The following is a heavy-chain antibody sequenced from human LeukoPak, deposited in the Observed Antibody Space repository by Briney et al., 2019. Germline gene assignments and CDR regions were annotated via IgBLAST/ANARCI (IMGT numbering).Heavy chain of an antibody. V-gene: IGHV3-7*03. J-gene: IGHJ3*02. Sequence: GGSLRLSCAASGFTFSSYWMSWVRQAPGKGLEWVANIKQDGSEKYYVDSVKGRFTISRDNAKNSLYLQMNSLRAEDTAVYYCARSSSGWFVNDAFDIWGQGTMVTVSS. D-gene: IGHD6-19*01. CDR1: GFTFSSYW. CDR2: IKQDGSEK. CDR3: ARSSSGWFVNDAFDI.